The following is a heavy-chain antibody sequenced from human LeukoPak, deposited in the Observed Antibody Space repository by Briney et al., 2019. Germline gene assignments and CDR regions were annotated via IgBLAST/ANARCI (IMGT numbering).Heavy chain of an antibody. CDR1: GFTFSDYF. Sequence: KPGGSLRLSCAASGFTFSDYFMSWIRQAPGKGLEWVSYISSSGSTIYYADSVKGRFTISRDNAKNSLYLQMNSLRAEDTAVYYCARVQHCSSTSCSYYYYYYMDVWGKGTTVTVSS. J-gene: IGHJ6*03. V-gene: IGHV3-11*04. CDR3: ARVQHCSSTSCSYYYYYYMDV. CDR2: ISSSGSTI. D-gene: IGHD2-2*01.